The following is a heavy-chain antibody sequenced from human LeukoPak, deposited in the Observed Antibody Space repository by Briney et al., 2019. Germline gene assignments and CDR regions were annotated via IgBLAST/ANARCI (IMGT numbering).Heavy chain of an antibody. V-gene: IGHV4-39*07. CDR2: IYYSGST. Sequence: SETLSLTCTVSGGSISSSSYYWGWIRQPPGKGLEWIGSIYYSGSTYYNPSLKSRVTISVDTSRNQFSLKLSSVTAADTAVYYCARGANVFWGVYSRLSGRYFDYWGQGPRVTVPP. CDR3: ARGANVFWGVYSRLSGRYFDY. J-gene: IGHJ4*02. CDR1: GGSISSSSYY. D-gene: IGHD3-3*01.